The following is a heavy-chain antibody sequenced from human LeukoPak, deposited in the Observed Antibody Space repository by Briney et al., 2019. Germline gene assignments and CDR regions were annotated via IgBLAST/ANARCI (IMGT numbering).Heavy chain of an antibody. V-gene: IGHV3-30*18. D-gene: IGHD6-19*01. CDR1: GFAFSNCG. J-gene: IGHJ4*02. CDR2: ITYDGNTK. CDR3: TKDYSSGWYGGIDY. Sequence: SGRSLRLSCAASGFAFSNCGMHWVRQAPGKGLEWVAGITYDGNTKYYLDSVKGRFTISRDNSKNTLYLQMSSLRGEDTAVYYCTKDYSSGWYGGIDYWGQGALVAVSS.